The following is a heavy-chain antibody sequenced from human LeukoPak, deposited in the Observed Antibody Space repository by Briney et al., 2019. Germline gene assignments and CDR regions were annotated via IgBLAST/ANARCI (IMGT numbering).Heavy chain of an antibody. CDR3: ARGATVLRFLEWLHKYYFDY. V-gene: IGHV3-48*04. J-gene: IGHJ4*02. CDR1: GFTFSSYS. D-gene: IGHD3-3*01. CDR2: ISSSSSTI. Sequence: GGSLRLSCAASGFTFSSYSMNWVRQAPGKGLEWVSYISSSSSTIYHADSVKGRFTISRDNAKNSLYLQMNSLRAEDTAVYYCARGATVLRFLEWLHKYYFDYWGQGTLVTVSS.